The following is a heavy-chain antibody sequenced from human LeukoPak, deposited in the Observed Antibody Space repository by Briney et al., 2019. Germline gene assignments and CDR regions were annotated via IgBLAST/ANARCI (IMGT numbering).Heavy chain of an antibody. CDR1: GFTFSSYA. Sequence: GSLRLSCAASGFTFSSYAIHWVRQAPGKGLEWVIVISYDGSEKYYSDSVRGRFTISRDNSKNTLYLQMNSLRAEDTAIYYCARNKHDSSGKIFDYWGQGTLVTVSS. D-gene: IGHD3-22*01. CDR3: ARNKHDSSGKIFDY. CDR2: ISYDGSEK. J-gene: IGHJ4*02. V-gene: IGHV3-30-3*01.